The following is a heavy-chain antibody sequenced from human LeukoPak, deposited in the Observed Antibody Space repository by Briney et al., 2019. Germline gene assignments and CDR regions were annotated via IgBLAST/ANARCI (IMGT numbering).Heavy chain of an antibody. D-gene: IGHD6-13*01. CDR2: IRYDGSNK. J-gene: IGHJ5*02. CDR3: AKDRHSSSWYHWFDP. CDR1: GFTFSGYE. Sequence: GGSLRLSCVASGFTFSGYEMNWVRQAPGKGLEWVAFIRYDGSNKYYADSVKGRFTISRDNSKNTLYLQMNSLRAEDTAVYYCAKDRHSSSWYHWFDPWGQGTLVTVSS. V-gene: IGHV3-30*02.